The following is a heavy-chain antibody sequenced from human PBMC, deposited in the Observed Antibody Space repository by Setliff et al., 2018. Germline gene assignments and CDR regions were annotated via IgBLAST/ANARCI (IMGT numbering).Heavy chain of an antibody. J-gene: IGHJ4*02. CDR2: APISGAT. Sequence: SLRLSCAASGFTFNTYTMGWIRQAPGKGLEWISTAPISGATFYTDSVKGRFTISRDSSKNTVYLQLNSLRREDTAIYFCTRGARDFDTCGQGTQVTVSS. CDR3: TRGARDFDT. V-gene: IGHV3-23*01. CDR1: GFTFNTYT. D-gene: IGHD3-10*01.